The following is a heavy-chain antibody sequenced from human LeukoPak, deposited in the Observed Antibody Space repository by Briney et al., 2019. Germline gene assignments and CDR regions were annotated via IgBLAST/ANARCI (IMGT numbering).Heavy chain of an antibody. V-gene: IGHV1-2*02. D-gene: IGHD3-9*01. CDR1: GFTFSSYG. CDR2: INPNSGGT. J-gene: IGHJ4*02. CDR3: ARVGILTGWVDY. Sequence: PGGSLRLSCAAPGFTFSSYGMHWVRQAPGQGLEWMGWINPNSGGTNYAQKFQGRVTMTRDTSISTAYMELSRLRSDDTAVYYCARVGILTGWVDYWGQGTLVTVSS.